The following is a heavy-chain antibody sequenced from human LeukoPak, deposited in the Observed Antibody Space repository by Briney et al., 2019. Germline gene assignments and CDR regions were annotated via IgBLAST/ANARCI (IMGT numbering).Heavy chain of an antibody. V-gene: IGHV1-18*01. Sequence: ASVKVSCKGSVYTFTYGVGWVRQAPGQGLEWMGWINPTNGNTNYAQKLQGRVTMTTDTPTSTAYMELRSLRSDDTAVYYCARDGYFDYWGQGTLVTVSS. CDR1: VYTFTYG. J-gene: IGHJ4*02. CDR2: INPTNGNT. CDR3: ARDGYFDY.